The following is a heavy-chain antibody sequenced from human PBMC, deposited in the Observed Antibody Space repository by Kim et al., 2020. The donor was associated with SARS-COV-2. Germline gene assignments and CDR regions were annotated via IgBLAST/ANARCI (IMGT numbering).Heavy chain of an antibody. J-gene: IGHJ3*02. D-gene: IGHD3-3*01. CDR1: GFTFSSYE. Sequence: GGSLRLSCAASGFTFSSYEMNWVRQAPGKGLEWVSYISSSGSTIYYADSVKGRFTISRDNAKNSLYLQMNSLRAEDTAVYYCARAYSDFWSGYNDAFDIWGQGTMVTVSS. V-gene: IGHV3-48*03. CDR2: ISSSGSTI. CDR3: ARAYSDFWSGYNDAFDI.